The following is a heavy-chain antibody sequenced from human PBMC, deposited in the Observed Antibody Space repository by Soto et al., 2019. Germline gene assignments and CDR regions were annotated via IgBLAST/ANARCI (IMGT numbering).Heavy chain of an antibody. V-gene: IGHV3-23*01. CDR1: GFTFSSFA. Sequence: GGSLRLSCTASGFTFSSFALSWVRQAPGKGLEWVSAISGSGGDTDYADSVKGRFTISRDNSKNTLFLQMNSPRVEDTAVYYCAGPGYSSQDYWGQGTLVTVS. D-gene: IGHD5-18*01. J-gene: IGHJ4*02. CDR2: ISGSGGDT. CDR3: AGPGYSSQDY.